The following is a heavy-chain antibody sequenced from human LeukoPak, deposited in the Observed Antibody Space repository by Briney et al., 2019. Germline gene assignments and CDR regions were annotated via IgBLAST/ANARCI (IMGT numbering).Heavy chain of an antibody. V-gene: IGHV3-23*01. D-gene: IGHD2-2*01. CDR3: AKDVFSHSNSWYYFDF. CDR1: GFTFSSYA. CDR2: ISTSSGIT. Sequence: GGSLRLSCATSGFTFSSYAMSWVRQAPGKGLEWVSGISTSSGITYYEDSVRGRFTISRDNSKNTLYLQMNSLRAEDTAVYSCAKDVFSHSNSWYYFDFWGQGALVTVSS. J-gene: IGHJ4*02.